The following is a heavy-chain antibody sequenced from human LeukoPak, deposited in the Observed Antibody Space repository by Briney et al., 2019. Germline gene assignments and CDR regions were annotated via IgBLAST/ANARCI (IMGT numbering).Heavy chain of an antibody. CDR1: GGSISSGGY. V-gene: IGHV4-30-2*01. J-gene: IGHJ6*03. Sequence: PSQTLSLTCTVSGGSISSGGYWSWIRQTPGRGLEWIGYTLHSGRTYYNPPLKSRVTISVDRSKNQFSLKVSSMTAADTAVYYCTQVGDFWSGPPHYYMDVWGTGTTVTVSS. CDR3: TQVGDFWSGPPHYYMDV. CDR2: TLHSGRT. D-gene: IGHD3-3*01.